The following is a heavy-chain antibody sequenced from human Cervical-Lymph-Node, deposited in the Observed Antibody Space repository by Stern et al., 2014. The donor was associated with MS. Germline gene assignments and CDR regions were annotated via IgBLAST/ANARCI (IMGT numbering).Heavy chain of an antibody. CDR2: MNNDGTTT. CDR1: GFTLSRYW. Sequence: EVQLVESGGGLVQPGGSLRLSCAASGFTLSRYWMHWVRQAPGKGLVWLSRMNNDGTTTNYADSVKGRVTISRDNAKNMVDLQVNSLRVDGPAVYYFSKDGQGYGNFNLDHWGPGTPVTLSS. CDR3: SKDGQGYGNFNLDH. D-gene: IGHD5-18*01. V-gene: IGHV3-74*01. J-gene: IGHJ4*02.